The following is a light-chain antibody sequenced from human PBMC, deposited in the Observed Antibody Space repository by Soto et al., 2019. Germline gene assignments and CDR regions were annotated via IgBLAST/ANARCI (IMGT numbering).Light chain of an antibody. V-gene: IGKV1-39*01. CDR2: AAS. J-gene: IGKJ4*01. CDR1: QSIRSY. CDR3: QQTSSTPT. Sequence: DIQLTQSPSSPSASVGDRVTITCRASQSIRSYLNWYQQKPGKAPKLLIYAASSLQTGVSSRFSGSGSGTDFTLTISNLQPEDFATYYCQQTSSTPTFGGGTRWIS.